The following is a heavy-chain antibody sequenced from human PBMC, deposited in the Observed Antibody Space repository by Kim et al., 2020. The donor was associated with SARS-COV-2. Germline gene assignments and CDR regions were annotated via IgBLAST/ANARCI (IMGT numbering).Heavy chain of an antibody. CDR3: AKFGGWVGSWANWFDP. CDR1: GFTFSSYA. D-gene: IGHD3-16*01. CDR2: ISGSGGST. J-gene: IGHJ5*02. Sequence: GGSLRLSCAASGFTFSSYAMSWVRQAPGKGLEWVSVISGSGGSTYYADSVKGRFTIARDNSKNTLSLQMNSLRAEDTAVYYCAKFGGWVGSWANWFDPWGQGTLVTVSS. V-gene: IGHV3-23*01.